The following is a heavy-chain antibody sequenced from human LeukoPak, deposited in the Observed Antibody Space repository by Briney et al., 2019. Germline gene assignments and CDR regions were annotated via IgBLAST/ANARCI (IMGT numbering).Heavy chain of an antibody. Sequence: SETLSLTCAVYGGSFSGYYWSWIRQPPGKGLEWIGEINHSGSTNYNPSLKGRVTISVDTSKNQFSLKLSSVTAADTAVYYCASPLKYDFWSGSQSDYWGQGTLVTVSS. CDR2: INHSGST. D-gene: IGHD3-3*01. CDR1: GGSFSGYY. CDR3: ASPLKYDFWSGSQSDY. V-gene: IGHV4-34*01. J-gene: IGHJ4*02.